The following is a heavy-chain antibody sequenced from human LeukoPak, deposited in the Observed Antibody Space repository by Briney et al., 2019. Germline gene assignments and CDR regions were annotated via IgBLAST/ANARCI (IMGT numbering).Heavy chain of an antibody. CDR3: ARDRYYYDSSGYYYVGYFDY. Sequence: GRSLRLSRAASGFTFSSYAMHWVRQAPGKGLEWVAVISYDGSNKYYADPVKGRFTISRDNSKNTLYLQMNSLRAEDTAVYYCARDRYYYDSSGYYYVGYFDYWGQGTLVTVSS. CDR2: ISYDGSNK. D-gene: IGHD3-22*01. J-gene: IGHJ4*02. V-gene: IGHV3-30-3*01. CDR1: GFTFSSYA.